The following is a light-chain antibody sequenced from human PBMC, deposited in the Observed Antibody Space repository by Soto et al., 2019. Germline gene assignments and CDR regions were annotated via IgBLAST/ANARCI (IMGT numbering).Light chain of an antibody. CDR2: EDS. CDR3: CSYAGSSILV. J-gene: IGLJ2*01. V-gene: IGLV2-23*01. Sequence: QSVLTQPASVSGSPGQSITISCTGSSSDVGSYNLVSWYQQHPGKAPKLMIYEDSERPSGVSNRFSGSKSGNTASLTISGLQGEDEAQYYCCSYAGSSILVFGGGTQLTVL. CDR1: SSDVGSYNL.